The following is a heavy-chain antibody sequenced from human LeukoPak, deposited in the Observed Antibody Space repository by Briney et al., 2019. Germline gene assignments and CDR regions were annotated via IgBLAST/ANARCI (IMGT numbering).Heavy chain of an antibody. CDR3: AKEPVSEVWFDP. CDR1: GFTFTNYA. CDR2: VSGSGGST. V-gene: IGHV3-23*01. J-gene: IGHJ5*02. Sequence: GGSLRLSCAASGFTFTNYAMSWVRQAPGKGLEWVSAVSGSGGSTYYANSVKGRFTISRDNSKNTLYLQMNSLRVEDTAIYYCAKEPVSEVWFDPWGQGTLVTVSS. D-gene: IGHD5/OR15-5a*01.